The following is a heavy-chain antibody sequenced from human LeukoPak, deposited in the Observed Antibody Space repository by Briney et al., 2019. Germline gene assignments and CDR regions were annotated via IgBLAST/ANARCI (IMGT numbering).Heavy chain of an antibody. V-gene: IGHV1-2*02. Sequence: ASVKVSCKASGYTFTGYYMHWVRQAPGQGLEWMGWINPNSGGTNYAQKFQGRVTMTRDTSISTAYMDLSRLRSDDTAVYYCARSIAAAGHFDYWGQGTLVTVSS. CDR2: INPNSGGT. D-gene: IGHD6-13*01. CDR1: GYTFTGYY. CDR3: ARSIAAAGHFDY. J-gene: IGHJ4*02.